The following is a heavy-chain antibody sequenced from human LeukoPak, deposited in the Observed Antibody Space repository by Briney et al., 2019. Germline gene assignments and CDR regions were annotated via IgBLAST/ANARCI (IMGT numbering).Heavy chain of an antibody. V-gene: IGHV1-8*01. CDR3: AKQGNFVGSGSYSGNWFDF. CDR2: MNPNNGNT. Sequence: ASVKVSCKASGYPFTNYDINWVRQAAGQGLEWMGWMNPNNGNTGYAQKLQGRVTMTRDTSIDTAYMELGSLTSEDTAVYYCAKQGNFVGSGSYSGNWFDFWGQGNLVTVSS. CDR1: GYPFTNYD. J-gene: IGHJ5*01. D-gene: IGHD3-10*01.